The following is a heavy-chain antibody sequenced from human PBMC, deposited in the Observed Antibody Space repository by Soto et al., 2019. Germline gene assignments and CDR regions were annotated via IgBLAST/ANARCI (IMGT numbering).Heavy chain of an antibody. D-gene: IGHD3-10*01. Sequence: QVQLVQSGAEVKRPGSSVKVSCKASADTFSFYSINWVRQAPGLGLEWMGRVNPILSLSNYAQRFQGRVTMPADKSTSTAYMVISSLRSEDTAIYYCATSYGSGYRAFDYWGQGAQVIVSS. CDR2: VNPILSLS. J-gene: IGHJ4*02. CDR1: ADTFSFYS. V-gene: IGHV1-69*02. CDR3: ATSYGSGYRAFDY.